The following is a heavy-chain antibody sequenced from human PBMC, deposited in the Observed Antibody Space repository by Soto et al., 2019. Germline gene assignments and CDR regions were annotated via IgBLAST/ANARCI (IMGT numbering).Heavy chain of an antibody. V-gene: IGHV3-48*01. CDR3: ARVGYDFWSGYYSNYYYYMDV. Sequence: GGSLRLSCAASGFTFSSYSMNWVRQAPGKGLEWVSYISSSSSTIYYADSVKGRFTISRDNAKNSLYLQMNSLRAEDTAVYYCARVGYDFWSGYYSNYYYYMDVWGKGTTVTVSS. CDR1: GFTFSSYS. J-gene: IGHJ6*03. D-gene: IGHD3-3*01. CDR2: ISSSSSTI.